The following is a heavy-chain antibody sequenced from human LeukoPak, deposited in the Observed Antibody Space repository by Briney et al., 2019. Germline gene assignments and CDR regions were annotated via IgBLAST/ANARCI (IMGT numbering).Heavy chain of an antibody. J-gene: IGHJ3*02. D-gene: IGHD3-10*01. CDR2: IDSSANTT. CDR1: RFYFSTYD. Sequence: GGSLRLSCTASRFYFSTYDMNWVRQVPGKGLEWISYIDSSANTTYYAGSVQGRFTISRDNAKNSLYLQMNSLRAEDTAVYYCARYPGFGEFNDAFDIWGQGTMVTVSS. CDR3: ARYPGFGEFNDAFDI. V-gene: IGHV3-48*04.